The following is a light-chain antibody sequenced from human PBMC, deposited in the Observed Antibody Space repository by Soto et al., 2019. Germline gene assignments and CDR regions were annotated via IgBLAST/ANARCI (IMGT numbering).Light chain of an antibody. Sequence: DIQMTQSPSTLSASVGDRVTITCRASQSISSWLAWYQQKPGKAPKLLIYDASILESGVPSRFSGSGSGTEFTLTISRLQPDDFADYYCQQYNSYQRTFGQGNKVDIK. CDR2: DAS. CDR3: QQYNSYQRT. V-gene: IGKV1-5*01. J-gene: IGKJ1*01. CDR1: QSISSW.